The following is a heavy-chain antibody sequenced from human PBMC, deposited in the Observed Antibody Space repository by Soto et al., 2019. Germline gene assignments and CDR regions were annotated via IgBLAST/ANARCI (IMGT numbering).Heavy chain of an antibody. CDR1: GYTFSNYG. V-gene: IGHV1-18*01. CDR2: ISAYNGNT. Sequence: QIQLVQSGAEVKKPGASVKVSCKVSGYTFSNYGISWVRQAPGQGLEWMGWISAYNGNTNYAQKLQGRVTMTTDTSTSTAYMELRSLRSDDTAVYYCARDSMVRGVIGTGIDPWGQGTLVTVSS. D-gene: IGHD3-10*01. J-gene: IGHJ5*02. CDR3: ARDSMVRGVIGTGIDP.